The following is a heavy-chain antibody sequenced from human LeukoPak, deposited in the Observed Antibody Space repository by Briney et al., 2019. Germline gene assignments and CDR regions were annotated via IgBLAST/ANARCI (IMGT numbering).Heavy chain of an antibody. CDR2: INHSGST. CDR3: ARGTSGYSSWSFDY. Sequence: SETLSLTCAVYGGSFSGYYWSWIRQPPGKGLEWIGEINHSGSTNYNPSLKSRVTISVDTSKNQFSLKLSSVAAADTAVYYCARGTSGYSSWSFDYWGQGTLVTVSS. J-gene: IGHJ4*02. V-gene: IGHV4-34*01. CDR1: GGSFSGYY. D-gene: IGHD5-18*01.